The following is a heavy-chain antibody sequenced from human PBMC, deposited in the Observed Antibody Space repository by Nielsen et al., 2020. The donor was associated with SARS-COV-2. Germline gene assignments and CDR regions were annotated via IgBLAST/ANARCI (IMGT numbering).Heavy chain of an antibody. J-gene: IGHJ6*02. D-gene: IGHD5-18*01. CDR3: ARTGRNMVNYYGMDV. CDR2: ISHDGNTL. Sequence: GGSLRLSCAASGFTFSTFAMHWVRQAPGKGLEWVAIISHDGNTLYNVGSVKGRFTISRDNSKDTLYLQMNSLRLEDTAVYYCARTGRNMVNYYGMDVWGQGTTVTVSS. V-gene: IGHV3-30*04. CDR1: GFTFSTFA.